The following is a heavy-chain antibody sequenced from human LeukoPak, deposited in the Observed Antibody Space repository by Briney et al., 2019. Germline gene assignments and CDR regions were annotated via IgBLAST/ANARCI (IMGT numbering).Heavy chain of an antibody. J-gene: IGHJ4*02. D-gene: IGHD2-2*01. Sequence: GGSLRLSCAASGFTFNNYGMHWVRQAPAKGLEWVAVISYDGRNKHYPDSVKGRFTISRDISTDTLWLQMDSLRTEHTAVYYCAKGPLRGAAAAIDYWGQGTLVTVSS. CDR3: AKGPLRGAAAAIDY. V-gene: IGHV3-30*18. CDR2: ISYDGRNK. CDR1: GFTFNNYG.